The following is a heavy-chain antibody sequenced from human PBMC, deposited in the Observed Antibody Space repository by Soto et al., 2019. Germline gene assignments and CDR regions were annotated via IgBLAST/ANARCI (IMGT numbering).Heavy chain of an antibody. V-gene: IGHV3-7*01. Sequence: EVQLVDSGGGSVQPGGSLRLSCAASGFAFSTHWMTWVRQAPGKGLGWVASINQDGGEKYYVDSVKGRFTISRDNAENSLFLQMNSLRSEDTAVYYCTRVSFSRDADYFQNWGQGTLVNVSS. D-gene: IGHD2-21*01. CDR2: INQDGGEK. CDR1: GFAFSTHW. CDR3: TRVSFSRDADYFQN. J-gene: IGHJ1*01.